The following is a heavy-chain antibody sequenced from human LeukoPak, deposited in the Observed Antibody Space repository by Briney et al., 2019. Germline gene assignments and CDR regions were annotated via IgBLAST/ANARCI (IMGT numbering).Heavy chain of an antibody. CDR2: ITISGSGT. V-gene: IGHV3-23*01. Sequence: GVLRLSCAASGFTFNTYAMSWVRQAPGQGLEWVSSITISGSGTYYADSVKGRFTITRDNSKDTLYLEMNSLRADDTAKYYCAKGYYGSGSSYFDCWGQGTLVTVSS. D-gene: IGHD3-10*01. CDR1: GFTFNTYA. CDR3: AKGYYGSGSSYFDC. J-gene: IGHJ4*02.